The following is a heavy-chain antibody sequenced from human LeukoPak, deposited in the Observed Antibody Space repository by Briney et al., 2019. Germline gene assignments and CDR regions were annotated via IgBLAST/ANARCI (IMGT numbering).Heavy chain of an antibody. J-gene: IGHJ4*02. CDR3: ARDPSIVVVTAIRGDYFNY. CDR1: GFTFSSYA. D-gene: IGHD2-21*02. V-gene: IGHV3-30-3*01. CDR2: ISYDGSNK. Sequence: GRPLRLSCAASGFTFSSYAMHWVRQAPGKGLEWVAVISYDGSNKYYADSVKGRLTISRDNSKNTLYLQMNSLRTEDTAVYYCARDPSIVVVTAIRGDYFNYWGQGNLVTVSS.